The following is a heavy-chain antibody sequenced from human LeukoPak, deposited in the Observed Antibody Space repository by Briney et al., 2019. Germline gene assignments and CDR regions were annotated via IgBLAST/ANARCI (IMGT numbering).Heavy chain of an antibody. Sequence: SETLSLTCAVYGGSFSGYYWSWIRQPPGKGLEWIGEINHSGSTNYNPSLKSRVTISVDTSKNQFSLKLSSVTAADTAVYYCARGEWELRLFDCWGQGTLVTVSS. CDR3: ARGEWELRLFDC. V-gene: IGHV4-34*01. CDR1: GGSFSGYY. J-gene: IGHJ4*02. D-gene: IGHD1-26*01. CDR2: INHSGST.